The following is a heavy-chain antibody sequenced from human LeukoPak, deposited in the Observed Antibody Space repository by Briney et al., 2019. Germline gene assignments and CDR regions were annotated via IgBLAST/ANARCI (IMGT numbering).Heavy chain of an antibody. D-gene: IGHD2-2*01. CDR1: GFTFSSYW. V-gene: IGHV3-74*01. CDR3: ARGGSTTRYCSSTSCYFGDDY. CDR2: INSDGSST. J-gene: IGHJ4*02. Sequence: GGSLRLSCAASGFTFSSYWMHWVRQAPGKGLVWVSRINSDGSSTSYADSVKGRFTISRDNAKNTLYLQMNSLRAEDTAVYYCARGGSTTRYCSSTSCYFGDDYWGQGTLVTVSS.